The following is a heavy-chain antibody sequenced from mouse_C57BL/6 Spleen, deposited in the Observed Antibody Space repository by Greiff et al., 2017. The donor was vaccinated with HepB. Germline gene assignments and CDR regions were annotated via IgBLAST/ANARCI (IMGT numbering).Heavy chain of an antibody. D-gene: IGHD6-1*01. CDR3: TRRTAYFDY. Sequence: QVQLQQSGAELVRPGASVTLSCKASGYTFTDYEMHWVKQTPVHGLEWIGAIDPETGGTAYNQKFKGKAILTADKSSSTAYMELRSLTSEDSAVYYCTRRTAYFDYWGQGTTLTVSS. CDR2: IDPETGGT. V-gene: IGHV1-15*01. J-gene: IGHJ2*01. CDR1: GYTFTDYE.